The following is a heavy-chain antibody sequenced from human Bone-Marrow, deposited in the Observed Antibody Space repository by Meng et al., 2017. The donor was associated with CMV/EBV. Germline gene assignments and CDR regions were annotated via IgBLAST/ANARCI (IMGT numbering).Heavy chain of an antibody. Sequence: GESLKISCTASGFIFSSFEMNWVRQAPGKGLEWISHISTGSTIHYADSVKGRFTISRDNAKNSLYLQMNSLRAEDTALYYCARVSYSYGTLFDYWGQGTLVTVSS. D-gene: IGHD5-18*01. CDR3: ARVSYSYGTLFDY. J-gene: IGHJ4*02. CDR2: ISTGSTI. V-gene: IGHV3-48*03. CDR1: GFIFSSFE.